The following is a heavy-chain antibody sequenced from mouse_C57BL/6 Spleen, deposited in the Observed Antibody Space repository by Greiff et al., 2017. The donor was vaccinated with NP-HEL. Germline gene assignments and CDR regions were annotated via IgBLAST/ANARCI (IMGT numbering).Heavy chain of an antibody. Sequence: VQLKESGPGLVKPSQSLSLTCSVTGYSITSGYYWNWIRQFPGNKLEWMGYISYDGSNNYNPSLKNRISITRDTSKNQFFLKLNSVTTEDTATYYCARDHYGSSYGAMDYWGQGTSVTVSS. V-gene: IGHV3-6*01. D-gene: IGHD1-1*01. CDR1: GYSITSGYY. J-gene: IGHJ4*01. CDR3: ARDHYGSSYGAMDY. CDR2: ISYDGSN.